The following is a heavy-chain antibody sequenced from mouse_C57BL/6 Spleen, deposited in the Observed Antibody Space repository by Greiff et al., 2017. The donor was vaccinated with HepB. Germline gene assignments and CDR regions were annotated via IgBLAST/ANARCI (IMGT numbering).Heavy chain of an antibody. Sequence: EVQLQESGAELVRPGASVKLSCTASGFNIKDDYMHWVKQRPEQGLEWIGWIDPENGDTEYASKFQGKATITADTSSSTAYMQLSSLTSEDSAVYYCAKRVSDYSGGFAYWGQGTLVTVSA. CDR3: AKRVSDYSGGFAY. D-gene: IGHD2-4*01. CDR1: GFNIKDDY. CDR2: IDPENGDT. J-gene: IGHJ3*01. V-gene: IGHV14-4*01.